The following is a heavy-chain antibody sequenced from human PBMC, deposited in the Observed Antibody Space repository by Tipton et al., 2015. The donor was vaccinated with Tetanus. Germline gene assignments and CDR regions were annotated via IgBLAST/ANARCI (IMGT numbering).Heavy chain of an antibody. CDR1: GYSFTSYW. J-gene: IGHJ6*02. CDR2: IYPGDSDT. CDR3: ARHLPRSQYYYYGMDV. V-gene: IGHV5-51*01. Sequence: QLVQSGAEVKKPGESLKISCKGSGYSFTSYWIGWVRQMPGKGLEWMWIIYPGDSDTRYSTSFQGQVTISADKYISTAYLQWSSLKASDTAMYYCARHLPRSQYYYYGMDVWGQGTTVTVSS.